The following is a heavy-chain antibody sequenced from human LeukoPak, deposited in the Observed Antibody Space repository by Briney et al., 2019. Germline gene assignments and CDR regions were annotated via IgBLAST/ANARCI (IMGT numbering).Heavy chain of an antibody. CDR1: GFTFSLYA. J-gene: IGHJ4*02. D-gene: IGHD5-18*01. CDR3: ARDTYPPQLIDY. CDR2: INAESSDI. V-gene: IGHV3-21*05. Sequence: GGSLRLSCAASGFTFSLYAMTWFRQAPGKGLEWVSYINAESSDIHYADSVKGRFTISRDNAKNTLYLQVHSLRAEDTAVYYCARDTYPPQLIDYRGQGTLVTVSS.